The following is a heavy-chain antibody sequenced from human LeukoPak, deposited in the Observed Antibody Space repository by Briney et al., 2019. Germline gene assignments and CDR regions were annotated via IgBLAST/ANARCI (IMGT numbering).Heavy chain of an antibody. D-gene: IGHD2-15*01. Sequence: GGSLRLSCAASGFTFSNYEMNWIRQAPGKGLEWVSYISSSGTTIYYAERRFTISRDNAKNSLYLLMNSLRAEDTAIYYCARGYCSGGSCYGGDYWGQGTLVTVSS. CDR2: ISSSGTTI. V-gene: IGHV3-48*03. CDR3: ARGYCSGGSCYGGDY. J-gene: IGHJ4*02. CDR1: GFTFSNYE.